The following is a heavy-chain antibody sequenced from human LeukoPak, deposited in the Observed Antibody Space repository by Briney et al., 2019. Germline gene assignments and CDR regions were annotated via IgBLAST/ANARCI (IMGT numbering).Heavy chain of an antibody. CDR3: ARGGDRYSYGYYY. D-gene: IGHD5-18*01. J-gene: IGHJ4*02. Sequence: GGSLRLSCAASGFTVSSNYMSWVCQAPGKGLEWVSVIYSGGSTYYADSVKGRFTISRDNSKNTLYLQMNSLRAEDTAVYYCARGGDRYSYGYYYWGQGTLVTVSS. CDR2: IYSGGST. V-gene: IGHV3-53*01. CDR1: GFTVSSNY.